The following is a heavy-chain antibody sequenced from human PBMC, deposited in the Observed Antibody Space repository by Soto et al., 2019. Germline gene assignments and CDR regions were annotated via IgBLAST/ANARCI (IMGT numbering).Heavy chain of an antibody. D-gene: IGHD5-12*01. CDR3: ARGTEMATILYFDY. Sequence: SVKVSCKASGGTFSSYAISWVRQAPGQGLEWMGGIIPIFGTANYAQKFQGRVTITADESTSTAYMELSSLRSEDTAVYYCARGTEMATILYFDYWGQGTLVTVSS. CDR1: GGTFSSYA. V-gene: IGHV1-69*13. CDR2: IIPIFGTA. J-gene: IGHJ4*02.